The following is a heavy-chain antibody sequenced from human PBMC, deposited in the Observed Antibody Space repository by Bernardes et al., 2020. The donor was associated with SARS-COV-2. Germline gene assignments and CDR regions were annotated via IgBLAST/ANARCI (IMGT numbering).Heavy chain of an antibody. J-gene: IGHJ4*02. CDR1: GFTFSSYA. CDR2: ISGSGGST. CDR3: AKWELKAMRGYNWNDDLLFDY. Sequence: GGSLRLSRAASGFTFSSYAMSWVRQAPGKGLEWVSAISGSGGSTYYADSVKGRFTISRDNSKNTLYLQMNSLRAEDTAVYYCAKWELKAMRGYNWNDDLLFDYWGQGTLVTVSS. D-gene: IGHD1-1*01. V-gene: IGHV3-23*01.